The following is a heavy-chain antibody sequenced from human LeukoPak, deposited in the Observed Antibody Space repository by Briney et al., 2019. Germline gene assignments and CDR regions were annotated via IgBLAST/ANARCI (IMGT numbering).Heavy chain of an antibody. V-gene: IGHV4-39*07. CDR1: GGSISSSTYF. CDR2: IYYYSGST. Sequence: SETLSLTCTVSGGSISSSTYFWGWIRQPPGKGLEWIGSIYYYSGSTYYNPSLKSRVTISVDTSKNQFSLRLSSVTAADTAVYYCARPIVVVVAATGWFDPWGQGTLVTVSS. D-gene: IGHD2-15*01. J-gene: IGHJ5*02. CDR3: ARPIVVVVAATGWFDP.